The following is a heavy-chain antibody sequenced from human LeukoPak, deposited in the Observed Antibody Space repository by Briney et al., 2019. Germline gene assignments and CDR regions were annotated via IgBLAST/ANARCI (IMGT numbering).Heavy chain of an antibody. J-gene: IGHJ4*02. V-gene: IGHV4-59*08. CDR2: IYYSGST. D-gene: IGHD4-17*01. CDR3: ARLGQLDYGDEYYFDY. Sequence: PSETLSLTFTVSGGSISSYYWSWIRQPPGKGLEWIGYIYYSGSTNYNPSLKSRVTISVDTSKNQFSLKLTSVTAADTAVYYCARLGQLDYGDEYYFDYWGQGTLVTVSS. CDR1: GGSISSYY.